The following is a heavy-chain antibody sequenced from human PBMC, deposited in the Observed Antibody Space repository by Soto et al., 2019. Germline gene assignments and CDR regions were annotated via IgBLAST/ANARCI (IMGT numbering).Heavy chain of an antibody. J-gene: IGHJ4*02. V-gene: IGHV3-7*01. CDR1: GFTFRSYW. CDR2: IKQDGSEK. Sequence: PGGSLRLSCAASGFTFRSYWMSWVRQVPGKGLEWVANIKQDGSEKYYVDSVKGRFTISRDNAKNSLYLQMNSLRAEDTAVYYCASGRYCSGGSCYWWGRGTLVTVSS. D-gene: IGHD2-15*01. CDR3: ASGRYCSGGSCYW.